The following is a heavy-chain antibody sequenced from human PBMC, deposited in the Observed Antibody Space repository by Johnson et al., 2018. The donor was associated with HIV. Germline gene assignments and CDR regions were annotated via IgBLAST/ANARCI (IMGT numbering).Heavy chain of an antibody. Sequence: VQLVESGGGLVQPGGSLSLSCAGSGFPFSYYWMSWVRQAPGKGLEWVGRIKSKTDGGTTDYAAPVKGRFTISRDDSKNTLYLQMNSLRAEDTTVYYCASEIYRPRPSSSWYVGAFDIWGQGTMVTVSS. CDR3: ASEIYRPRPSSSWYVGAFDI. CDR1: GFPFSYYW. V-gene: IGHV3-15*01. J-gene: IGHJ3*02. D-gene: IGHD6-13*01. CDR2: IKSKTDGGTT.